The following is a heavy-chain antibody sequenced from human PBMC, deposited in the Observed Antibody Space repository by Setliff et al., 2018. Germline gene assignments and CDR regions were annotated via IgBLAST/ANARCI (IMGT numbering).Heavy chain of an antibody. CDR2: MYYSGST. V-gene: IGHV4-39*01. Sequence: PSETLSLTCSVSGGSISSGSYYWGWIRQSPGKGLEWIGSMYYSGSTYYNPSLKGRVTLSVDTTKNQFSLKLTSMTAADTAVYFCARHLLVQGTYHFDYWGQGSPGTAPQ. D-gene: IGHD3-10*01. CDR1: GGSISSGSYY. CDR3: ARHLLVQGTYHFDY. J-gene: IGHJ4*02.